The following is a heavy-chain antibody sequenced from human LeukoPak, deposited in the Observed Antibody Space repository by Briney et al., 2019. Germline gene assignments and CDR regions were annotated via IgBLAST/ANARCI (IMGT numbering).Heavy chain of an antibody. D-gene: IGHD3-10*01. Sequence: GGSLRLSCAASGYTFSDYWTSWVRQAPGKGPEWVANINQDGNQKYYVDSVKGRFTISRDNAKNSLYLQMNNLRVEDTAIYYCARDGRGGYLDYWGQGALVTVSS. CDR2: INQDGNQK. J-gene: IGHJ4*02. V-gene: IGHV3-7*01. CDR1: GYTFSDYW. CDR3: ARDGRGGYLDY.